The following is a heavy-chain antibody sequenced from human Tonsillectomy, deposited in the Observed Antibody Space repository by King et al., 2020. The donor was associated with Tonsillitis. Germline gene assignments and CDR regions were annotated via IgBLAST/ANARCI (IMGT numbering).Heavy chain of an antibody. J-gene: IGHJ4*02. D-gene: IGHD3-9*01. Sequence: TLKESGPTLVKPTQTLTLTCTFSGFSLSTGGVGVGWIRQPPGKALECLALIYWDDVERYSPSLKSRLTITKDTSKNQVVLTMTNMDPVDTATYYCAHPPNFDWSLYFDSWGQGTLVTVSS. CDR2: IYWDDVE. CDR3: AHPPNFDWSLYFDS. V-gene: IGHV2-5*02. CDR1: GFSLSTGGVG.